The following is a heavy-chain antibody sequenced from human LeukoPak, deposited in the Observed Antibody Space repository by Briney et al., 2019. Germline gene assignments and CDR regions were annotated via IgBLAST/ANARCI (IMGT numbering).Heavy chain of an antibody. V-gene: IGHV4-59*01. J-gene: IGHJ3*02. CDR2: IYYMGST. CDR1: GGSISSYY. Sequence: SETLSLTCTVAGGSISSYYWSWIRQPPGKGREWIGYIYYMGSTNYNPSLKSRVTISVDTSRNQFSLKLSSVTAADTAVYYCARGGYYYDSSGYWGAFDIWGQGTMVTVSS. CDR3: ARGGYYYDSSGYWGAFDI. D-gene: IGHD3-22*01.